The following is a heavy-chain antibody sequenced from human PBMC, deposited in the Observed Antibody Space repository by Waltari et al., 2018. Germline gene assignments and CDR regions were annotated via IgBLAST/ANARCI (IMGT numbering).Heavy chain of an antibody. J-gene: IGHJ4*02. CDR2: ISSSSSYI. Sequence: GKGLERGSSISSSSSYIYYADSVKGRFTISRDNAKNSLYLQMNSLRAEDTAVYYCARYRPYYYDSSGYPFPVWSFDSWGQGTLVTVSS. CDR3: ARYRPYYYDSSGYPFPVWSFDS. V-gene: IGHV3-21*01. D-gene: IGHD3-22*01.